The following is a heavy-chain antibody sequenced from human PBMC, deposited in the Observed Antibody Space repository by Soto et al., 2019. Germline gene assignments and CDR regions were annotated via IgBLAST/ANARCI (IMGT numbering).Heavy chain of an antibody. Sequence: SETLSLTCTVSGGSVTSYYWSCIRQPPGKALEWIGTIYYSGSTNYNPSLKSRVTISVDTSKNQFSLKLGSVTAADTAVYFCARALYGSGVLDVWGQGTTVTVSS. CDR2: IYYSGST. CDR1: GGSVTSYY. D-gene: IGHD3-10*01. CDR3: ARALYGSGVLDV. V-gene: IGHV4-59*02. J-gene: IGHJ6*02.